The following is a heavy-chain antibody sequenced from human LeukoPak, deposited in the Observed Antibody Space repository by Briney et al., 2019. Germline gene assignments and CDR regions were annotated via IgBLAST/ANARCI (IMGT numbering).Heavy chain of an antibody. J-gene: IGHJ3*02. D-gene: IGHD3-10*01. CDR2: IYYSGST. V-gene: IGHV4-59*01. Sequence: PPETLSLTCTVSGGSISSYYWSWIRQPPGKGLEWIGYIYYSGSTNYNPSFKSRVTISVDTSKNQFSLKLSSVTAADTAVYYCARAALWFGELPCAFDIWGQGTMVTVSS. CDR1: GGSISSYY. CDR3: ARAALWFGELPCAFDI.